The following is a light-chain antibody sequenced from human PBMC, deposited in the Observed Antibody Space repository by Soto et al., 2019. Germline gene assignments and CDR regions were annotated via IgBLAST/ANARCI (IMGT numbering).Light chain of an antibody. CDR3: QQSNSLPLT. Sequence: HPLCVVTAHMHDSVTITCQARQDINYFLNCYQQPPGTPPNVLIYDASRLHTGVPSRFSGSGSGTDFTLTISRLPPEDFATYYRQQSNSLPLTFGGGTKVDIK. J-gene: IGKJ4*01. CDR1: QDINYF. V-gene: IGKV1-39*01. CDR2: DAS.